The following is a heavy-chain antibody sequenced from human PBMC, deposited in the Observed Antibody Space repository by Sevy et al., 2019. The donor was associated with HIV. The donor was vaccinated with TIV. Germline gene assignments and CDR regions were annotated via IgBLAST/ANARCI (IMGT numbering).Heavy chain of an antibody. CDR3: ARVGSGYYYYYGIDV. J-gene: IGHJ6*02. CDR1: GFTVSSNY. V-gene: IGHV3-53*01. CDR2: IYSGGST. Sequence: GGSLRLSCAASGFTVSSNYMSWVRQAPGKGLEWASVIYSGGSTYYADSVKGRFTISRDNSKNTLYLQMNSLRAEDTAVYYCARVGSGYYYYYGIDVWGQGTTVTVSS. D-gene: IGHD2-15*01.